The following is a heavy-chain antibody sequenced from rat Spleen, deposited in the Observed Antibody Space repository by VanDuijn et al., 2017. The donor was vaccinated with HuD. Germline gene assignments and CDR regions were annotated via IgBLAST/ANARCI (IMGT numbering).Heavy chain of an antibody. CDR1: GFSLTSHH. J-gene: IGHJ3*01. CDR3: ARFPPW. Sequence: QVQLKESGPGLVQPSQTLSLTCTVSGFSLTSHHVSWVRQPPGKGLEWMGIIWGDGSTAYNSALKSRLSISRDTSKSQVFLKMSSLRTEDTATYYCARFPPWWGQGTLVTVSS. V-gene: IGHV2-32*01. CDR2: IWGDGST.